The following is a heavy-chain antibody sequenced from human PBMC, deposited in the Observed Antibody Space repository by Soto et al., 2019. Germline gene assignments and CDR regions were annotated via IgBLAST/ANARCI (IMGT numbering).Heavy chain of an antibody. CDR1: GGSITSANW. V-gene: IGHV4-4*02. Sequence: SETLSLTCAVSGGSITSANWWTWVRQPPGGGLEWIGEISHSGITNYKASLKSRVTMSVDKTKNDVSLKLTSVTAADTAVYYCARVLRGWFDPWGQGTPATVSS. J-gene: IGHJ5*02. CDR3: ARVLRGWFDP. CDR2: ISHSGIT.